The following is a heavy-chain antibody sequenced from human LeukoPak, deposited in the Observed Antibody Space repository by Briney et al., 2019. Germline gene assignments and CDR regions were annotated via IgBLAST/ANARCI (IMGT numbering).Heavy chain of an antibody. V-gene: IGHV3-33*01. CDR2: IWYDGSNK. D-gene: IGHD3-16*01. J-gene: IGHJ4*02. Sequence: PGRSLRLSCAASGFTFSSYGMHWVRQAPGKGLEWVAVIWYDGSNKYYADSVKGRFTISRDNSKNTLYLQMNGLRAEDTAVYYCARDLYRKGGPLDYWGQGTLVTVSS. CDR3: ARDLYRKGGPLDY. CDR1: GFTFSSYG.